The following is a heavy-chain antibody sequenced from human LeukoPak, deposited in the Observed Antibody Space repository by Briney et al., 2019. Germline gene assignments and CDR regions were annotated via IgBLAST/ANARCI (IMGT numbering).Heavy chain of an antibody. Sequence: SETLSLTCAVYGGSFSGYYWSWIRQPPGKGLEWIGEINHSGSTNYNPSLKSRVTISVDTSKNQFSLKLSSVTAADTAVYYCARGRAWGSWPFDYWGQGTPVTVSS. D-gene: IGHD3-16*01. CDR3: ARGRAWGSWPFDY. CDR1: GGSFSGYY. V-gene: IGHV4-34*01. CDR2: INHSGST. J-gene: IGHJ4*02.